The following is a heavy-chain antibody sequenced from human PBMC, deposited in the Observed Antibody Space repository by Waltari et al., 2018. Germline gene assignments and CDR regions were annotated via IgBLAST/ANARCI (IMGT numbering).Heavy chain of an antibody. CDR3: ARDPPPNYGGPPPFDY. V-gene: IGHV3-53*01. J-gene: IGHJ4*02. D-gene: IGHD4-17*01. CDR1: GFTVSSNY. Sequence: EVQLVESGGGLIQPGGSLRLSCAASGFTVSSNYMSWVRQAPGKGLEWVSFIYSGGSTYYADSVKGRFTISGDNSKNTLYLQMNSLRAEDTAVYYCARDPPPNYGGPPPFDYWGQGTLVTVSS. CDR2: IYSGGST.